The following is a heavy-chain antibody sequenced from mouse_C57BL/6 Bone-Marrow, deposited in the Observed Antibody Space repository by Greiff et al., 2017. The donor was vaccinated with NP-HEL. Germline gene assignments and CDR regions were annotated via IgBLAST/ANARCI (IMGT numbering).Heavy chain of an antibody. D-gene: IGHD6-5*01. CDR1: GFTFSSYG. J-gene: IGHJ4*01. Sequence: DVMLVESGGDLVKPGGSLKLSCAASGFTFSSYGMSWVRQTPDKRLEWVATISSGGSYTYYPDSVKGRFTISRDNAKNTLYLQMSSLKSEDTAMYYCAPYDYVAMDYWGQGTSVTVSS. CDR2: ISSGGSYT. CDR3: APYDYVAMDY. V-gene: IGHV5-6*02.